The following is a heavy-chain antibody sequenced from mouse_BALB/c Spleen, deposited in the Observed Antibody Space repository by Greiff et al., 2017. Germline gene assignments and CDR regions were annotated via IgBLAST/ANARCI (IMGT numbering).Heavy chain of an antibody. CDR1: GYTFTSYV. CDR3: ARSTLYYGSPFAY. V-gene: IGHV1-14*01. J-gene: IGHJ3*01. D-gene: IGHD1-1*01. CDR2: INPYNDGT. Sequence: LQESGPELVKPGASVKMSCKASGYTFTSYVMHWVKQKPGQGLEWIGYINPYNDGTKYNEKFKGKATLTSDKSSSTAYMELSSLTSEDSAVYYCARSTLYYGSPFAYWGQGTLVTVSA.